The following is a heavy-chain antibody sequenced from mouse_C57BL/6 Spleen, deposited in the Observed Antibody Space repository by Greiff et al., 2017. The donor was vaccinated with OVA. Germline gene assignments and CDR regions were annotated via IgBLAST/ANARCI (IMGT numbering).Heavy chain of an antibody. D-gene: IGHD1-1*01. CDR3: ARDYYGSSPDY. Sequence: EVQLQESGPGLVKPSQSLSLTCSVTGYSITSGYYWNWIRQFPGNKLEWMGYISYDGSNNYNPSLKNRISITRDTSKNQFFLKLNSVTTEDTATYYCARDYYGSSPDYWGQGTTLTVSS. V-gene: IGHV3-6*01. J-gene: IGHJ2*01. CDR2: ISYDGSN. CDR1: GYSITSGYY.